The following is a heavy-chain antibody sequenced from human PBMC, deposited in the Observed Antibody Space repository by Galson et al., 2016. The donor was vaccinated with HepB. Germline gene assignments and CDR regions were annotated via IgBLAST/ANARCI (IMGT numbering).Heavy chain of an antibody. CDR1: GLAVSFDY. CDR3: AREHSYVFDY. Sequence: SLRLSCATSGLAVSFDYMGWVRQAPGKGLEWVSFIYPDGKTSYADSVKGRFTISRDSYKSTLYLQMNSLRAEDTAVYYCAREHSYVFDYWGQGTLVTVSS. V-gene: IGHV3-53*01. J-gene: IGHJ4*02. CDR2: IYPDGKT. D-gene: IGHD3-16*01.